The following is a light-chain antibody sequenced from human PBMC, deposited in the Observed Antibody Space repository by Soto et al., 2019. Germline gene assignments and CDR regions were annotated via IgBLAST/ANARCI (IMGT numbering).Light chain of an antibody. CDR3: QLRSNWPPYT. V-gene: IGKV3-11*01. J-gene: IGKJ2*01. CDR2: DAS. CDR1: QSVSSY. Sequence: EIVLTQSPDTLSLSPGERATLSCRASQSVSSYLAWYQQRPGQAPRLLIYDASNRATGIPARFSGSGSGTDFTLTISSLEPEDLAVYYCQLRSNWPPYTFGQGTKREIK.